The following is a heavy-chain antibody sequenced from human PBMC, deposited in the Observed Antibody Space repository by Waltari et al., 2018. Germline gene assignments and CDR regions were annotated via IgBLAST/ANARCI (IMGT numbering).Heavy chain of an antibody. CDR3: AKDLGGTGDY. CDR2: IYSGGST. CDR1: GFTFSSYA. D-gene: IGHD3-10*01. V-gene: IGHV3-23*03. J-gene: IGHJ4*02. Sequence: EVQLLESGGGLVQPGGSLRLSCAASGFTFSSYAMSWVRQAPGRGLEWVSVIYSGGSTYYADAGKGLFTISRDKSKNTLYLQMNSLRAEDTAVYYCAKDLGGTGDYWGQGTLVTVSS.